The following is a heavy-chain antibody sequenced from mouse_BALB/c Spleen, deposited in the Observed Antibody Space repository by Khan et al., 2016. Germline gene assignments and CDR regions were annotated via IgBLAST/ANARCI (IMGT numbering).Heavy chain of an antibody. CDR3: ARYEGSSYVRGMDY. Sequence: EVQLQESGPSLVKPSQTLSLTCSVTGDSITSGYWNWIRKFPGIKLEYMGYITYSGSTYYNPSLKSRISITRDTSKNQFFLQLISVTTEDTATYXWARYEGSSYVRGMDYWGQGTSVTVSS. J-gene: IGHJ4*01. CDR1: GDSITSGY. V-gene: IGHV3-8*02. D-gene: IGHD1-1*01. CDR2: ITYSGST.